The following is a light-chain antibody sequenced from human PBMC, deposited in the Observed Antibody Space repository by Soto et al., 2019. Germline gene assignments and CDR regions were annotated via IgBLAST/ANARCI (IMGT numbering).Light chain of an antibody. V-gene: IGKV3-20*01. CDR1: QSVGSIY. J-gene: IGKJ1*01. CDR2: GAS. CDR3: QQYST. Sequence: DIVLTQSPGTLSLSPGERATLSCRASQSVGSIYLAWYQQKPGQAPRLLIHGASNRASGIPDRFSGSGSGTDFTLTISRLEPEDFAVYYCQQYSTFGQGTKVDIK.